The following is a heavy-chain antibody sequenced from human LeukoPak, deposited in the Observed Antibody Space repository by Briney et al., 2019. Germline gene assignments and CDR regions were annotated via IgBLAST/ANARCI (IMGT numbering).Heavy chain of an antibody. D-gene: IGHD4-17*01. Sequence: ASVKVSCKASGYTFTSYYMHWVRQAPGQGLEWMGIINPSGGSTSYAQKFQGRVAMTRDTSTSTVYMELSSLRSEDTAVYYCARGPDAGYGDYLSHYYYYYYYVDVWGKGTTVTVSS. CDR1: GYTFTSYY. V-gene: IGHV1-46*01. J-gene: IGHJ6*03. CDR2: INPSGGST. CDR3: ARGPDAGYGDYLSHYYYYYYYVDV.